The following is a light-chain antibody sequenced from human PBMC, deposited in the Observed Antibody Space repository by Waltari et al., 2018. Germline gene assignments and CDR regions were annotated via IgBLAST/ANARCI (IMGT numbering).Light chain of an antibody. CDR3: QHYLRLPVT. CDR1: ESVSRA. V-gene: IGKV3-20*01. Sequence: EIVFTQSPGTLSLSVEERATVSCRASESVSRALAWYQQKPGQAPRLLIYGASTRAPGIPDRFSGSGSGTDFSLTISRLEPDDFAVYYCQHYLRLPVTFGQGTTVEI. CDR2: GAS. J-gene: IGKJ1*01.